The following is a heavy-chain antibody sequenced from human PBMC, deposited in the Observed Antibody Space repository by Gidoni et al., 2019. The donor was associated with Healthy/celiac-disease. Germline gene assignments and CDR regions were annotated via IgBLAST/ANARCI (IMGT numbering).Heavy chain of an antibody. Sequence: QVQLVQSGAEVKKPGASVKVSCKASGYTFTSYGISWVRQAPGQGLEWMGWISAYNGNTNYAQKLQGRVTMTTDTSTSTAYMELRSLRSDDTAVYYCARKVAYYYDSSGYLYYFDYWGQGTLVTVSS. CDR3: ARKVAYYYDSSGYLYYFDY. J-gene: IGHJ4*02. CDR1: GYTFTSYG. V-gene: IGHV1-18*01. D-gene: IGHD3-22*01. CDR2: ISAYNGNT.